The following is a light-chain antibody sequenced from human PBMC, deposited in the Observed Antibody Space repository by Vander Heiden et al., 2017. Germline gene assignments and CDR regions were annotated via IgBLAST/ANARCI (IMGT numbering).Light chain of an antibody. CDR3: NSRDSSSNHLV. CDR2: GKN. CDR1: SLRSYY. V-gene: IGLV3-19*01. Sequence: SSALTQDPAVSVALGQTVRITCQGDSLRSYYASWYQQKPGQAPVLVIYGKNNRPSGIPDRFSGSSSGNTASLTITGAQAEDEADYYCNSRDSSSNHLVFGGGTKLTVL. J-gene: IGLJ2*01.